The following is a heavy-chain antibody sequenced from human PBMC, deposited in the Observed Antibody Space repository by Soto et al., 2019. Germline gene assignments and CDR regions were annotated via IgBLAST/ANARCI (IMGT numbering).Heavy chain of an antibody. Sequence: ASVKVSCKASGYTFTSYTIHWVRQAPGQSLEWMGWINGGKDNTKYSQKFQGRVTLTTDTSASTAYMELSSLRSEDTAVYYCARDRGHLRLAGSVDYWGQGTLVTVSS. CDR2: INGGKDNT. J-gene: IGHJ4*02. D-gene: IGHD6-19*01. CDR3: ARDRGHLRLAGSVDY. CDR1: GYTFTSYT. V-gene: IGHV1-3*01.